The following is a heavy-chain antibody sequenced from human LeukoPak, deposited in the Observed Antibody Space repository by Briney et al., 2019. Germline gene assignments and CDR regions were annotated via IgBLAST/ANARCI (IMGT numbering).Heavy chain of an antibody. CDR3: AREGGDRGYGPFGY. Sequence: GGSLRLSCAASGFSVSTSYMSWVRQAPGKGLEWVSVIYSGGATHYADSVKGRFTISRDNSKNTLYLQMNSLRAEDTAVYYCAREGGDRGYGPFGYLGQGTVVTVSS. V-gene: IGHV3-53*05. D-gene: IGHD3-22*01. CDR1: GFSVSTSY. CDR2: IYSGGAT. J-gene: IGHJ4*02.